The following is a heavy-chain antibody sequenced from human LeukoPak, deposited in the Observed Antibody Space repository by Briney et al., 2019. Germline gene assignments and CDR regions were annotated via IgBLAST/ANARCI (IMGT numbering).Heavy chain of an antibody. J-gene: IGHJ4*02. Sequence: ASVKVSCKASGYTFTGYYMHWVRQAPGQGLKWMGWINPNSGGTNYAQKFQGRVTMTRDTSISTAYMELSRLRSDDTAVYYCARGYSGYEFLDYWGQGTLVTVSS. CDR2: INPNSGGT. CDR3: ARGYSGYEFLDY. V-gene: IGHV1-2*02. D-gene: IGHD5-12*01. CDR1: GYTFTGYY.